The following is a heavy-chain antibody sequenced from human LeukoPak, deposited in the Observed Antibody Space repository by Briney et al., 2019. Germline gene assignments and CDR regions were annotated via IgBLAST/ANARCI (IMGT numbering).Heavy chain of an antibody. CDR2: IRASGGST. J-gene: IGHJ4*02. CDR1: GFTFKKYD. CDR3: AKPARTDYADY. V-gene: IGHV3-23*01. D-gene: IGHD1-14*01. Sequence: QPGGSLRLSCAASGFTFKKYDVTWVRQAPGKGLEWVSGIRASGGSTYYADSVKGRFTISRDNSKNTLYLQMNSLRAEDTAVYYCAKPARTDYADYWGQGTLVTVSS.